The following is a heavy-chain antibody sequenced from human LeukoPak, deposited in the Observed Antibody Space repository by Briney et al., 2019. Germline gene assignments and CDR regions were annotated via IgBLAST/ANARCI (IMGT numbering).Heavy chain of an antibody. CDR3: ARGLATSDSTFDY. V-gene: IGHV1-18*01. CDR2: ISAYNGNT. Sequence: ASVKVSCKASGYIFTTYGITWVRHARGQGLEGMGWISAYNGNTNYAQKLQGRVTMTTDSSTTTAYLDLRSLTSADTAVYYCARGLATSDSTFDYWGQGTLVTVSS. CDR1: GYIFTTYG. J-gene: IGHJ4*02. D-gene: IGHD2-21*02.